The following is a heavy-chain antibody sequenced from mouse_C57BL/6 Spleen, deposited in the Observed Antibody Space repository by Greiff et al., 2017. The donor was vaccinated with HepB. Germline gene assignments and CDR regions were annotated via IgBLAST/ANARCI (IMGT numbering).Heavy chain of an antibody. Sequence: EVKLVESGGGLVQPGGSLSLSCAASGFTFTDYYMSWVRQPPGKALEWLGFIRNKANGYTTEYSASVKGRFTISRDNSQSILYLQMNALRAEDSATYYCARIYYSNYYFDYWGQGTTLTVSS. V-gene: IGHV7-3*01. CDR1: GFTFTDYY. CDR3: ARIYYSNYYFDY. J-gene: IGHJ2*01. CDR2: IRNKANGYTT. D-gene: IGHD2-5*01.